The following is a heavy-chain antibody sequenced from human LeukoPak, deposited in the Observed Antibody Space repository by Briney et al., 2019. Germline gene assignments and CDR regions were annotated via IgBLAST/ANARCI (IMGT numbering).Heavy chain of an antibody. CDR1: GFTFSSFE. CDR2: ITSSGSAR. CDR3: ARVGYSSTWVFDY. V-gene: IGHV3-48*03. D-gene: IGHD6-13*01. J-gene: IGHJ4*02. Sequence: GGSLRLSCTASGFTFSSFEMNWVRQAPGKGLEWVSHITSSGSARYYADSAKGRFTISRDNAKNSLYLQMNSLRAEDTAVYYCARVGYSSTWVFDYWGQGTLVTVSS.